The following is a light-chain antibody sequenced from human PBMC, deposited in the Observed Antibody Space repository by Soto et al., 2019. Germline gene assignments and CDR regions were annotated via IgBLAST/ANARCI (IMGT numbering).Light chain of an antibody. J-gene: IGKJ3*01. CDR2: GAS. V-gene: IGKV3-15*01. CDR3: QQYNNWPPIT. CDR1: QSVSNN. Sequence: DIVLTQSPGTLSLSPCERATLSCRAVQSVSNNYLAWYQQKPGQAPRLLIYGASTRVIDFPARFSGSGSGTEFTLTIDSLQSEDSAIYYCQQYNNWPPITFGPGTKVDIK.